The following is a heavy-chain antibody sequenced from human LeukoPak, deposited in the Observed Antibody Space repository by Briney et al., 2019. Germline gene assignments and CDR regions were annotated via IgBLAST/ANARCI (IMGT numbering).Heavy chain of an antibody. Sequence: GGSLRLSCAASGFIFNTHWMHWVRQGPGKGLVWVSRINRDESSTTYADSVKGRFTVSRDNAKNTLYLQMHSLRAEDTAVYYCVRDVRGVGGDYYYMDVWGKGTTVTVSS. CDR2: INRDESST. CDR3: VRDVRGVGGDYYYMDV. J-gene: IGHJ6*03. D-gene: IGHD3-10*01. CDR1: GFIFNTHW. V-gene: IGHV3-74*01.